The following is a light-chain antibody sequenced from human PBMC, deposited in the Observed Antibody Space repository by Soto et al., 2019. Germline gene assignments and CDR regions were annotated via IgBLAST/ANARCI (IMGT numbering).Light chain of an antibody. V-gene: IGLV2-14*03. Sequence: QSALTQPASVSGSPRLSVTISCTGTSSDVGDFNYVSWYQHLPGRAPKLIIYDVTNRPSGISYRFSASKSGRTASLTISGLQAEDEADYYCSSYSSSTTHVVFGGGTKLTVL. CDR3: SSYSSSTTHVV. J-gene: IGLJ2*01. CDR1: SSDVGDFNY. CDR2: DVT.